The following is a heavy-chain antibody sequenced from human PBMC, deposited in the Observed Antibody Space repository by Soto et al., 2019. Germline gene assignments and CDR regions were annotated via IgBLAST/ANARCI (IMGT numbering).Heavy chain of an antibody. J-gene: IGHJ4*02. CDR1: GFTFSNYG. CDR2: ISESGGGT. V-gene: IGHV3-23*01. Sequence: EVQLLESGGGLVQPGGSLRLSCAASGFTFSNYGMNWVRQAPGKGLEWVSTISESGGGTYYADSVKGRFTISRDNSKNTLYLQMNSLRAEDTAVYYCTKGNRHGSGSADYWGQGTLVTVSS. CDR3: TKGNRHGSGSADY. D-gene: IGHD3-10*01.